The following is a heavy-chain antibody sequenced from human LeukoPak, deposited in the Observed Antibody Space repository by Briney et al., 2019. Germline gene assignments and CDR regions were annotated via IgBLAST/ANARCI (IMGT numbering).Heavy chain of an antibody. V-gene: IGHV3-23*01. CDR3: ARGFRLGVY. Sequence: PGGSLRLSCAASGFTFSSYAMSWVRQAPGKGLESVSTITGSSHHTYYADSVKGRFTISRYNSNNTLYLQMNSLTAEDTAIYFCARGFRLGVYWGQGTLVTVSS. D-gene: IGHD3-16*01. CDR2: ITGSSHHT. J-gene: IGHJ4*02. CDR1: GFTFSSYA.